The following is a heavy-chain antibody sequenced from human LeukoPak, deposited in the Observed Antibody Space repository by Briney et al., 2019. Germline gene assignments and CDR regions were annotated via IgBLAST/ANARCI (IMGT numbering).Heavy chain of an antibody. Sequence: SETLSLTCTDSGGSIISYYWSWIRQPAGKGLEWIWRIYTSGSTNYNLSLESRVTMSVDTSKNQFSLKLSSVTAADTAVYYCARAPRGAHYCSGGSCYSNYYYYYMDVWGKGTTVTVSS. CDR3: ARAPRGAHYCSGGSCYSNYYYYYMDV. J-gene: IGHJ6*03. CDR2: IYTSGST. CDR1: GGSIISYY. V-gene: IGHV4-4*07. D-gene: IGHD2-15*01.